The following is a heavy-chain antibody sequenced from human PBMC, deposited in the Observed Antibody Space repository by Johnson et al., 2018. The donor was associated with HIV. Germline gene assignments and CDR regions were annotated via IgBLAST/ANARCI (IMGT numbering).Heavy chain of an antibody. D-gene: IGHD1-26*01. CDR3: ARAGARAFDI. J-gene: IGHJ3*02. Sequence: PGKGLEWVAVISYDGSNKYYADSVKGRFTISRDNSKNTLSLHMNSLRAEDTAVFYCARAGARAFDIWGQGTMVTVSS. CDR2: ISYDGSNK. V-gene: IGHV3-30-3*01.